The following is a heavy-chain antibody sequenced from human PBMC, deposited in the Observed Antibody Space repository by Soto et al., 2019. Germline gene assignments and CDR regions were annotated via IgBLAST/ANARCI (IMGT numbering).Heavy chain of an antibody. CDR3: ARRARIAAAGPNDYYYGMDV. CDR1: GGTFSSYA. Sequence: QVQLVQSGAEVKKPGSSVKVSCKASGGTFSSYAISWVRQAPGQGLEWMGGIIPIFGTANYAQKFQGRVTITADESTRTAYMELSSLRSEDTAVYYCARRARIAAAGPNDYYYGMDVWGQGTTVTVSS. V-gene: IGHV1-69*01. J-gene: IGHJ6*02. D-gene: IGHD6-13*01. CDR2: IIPIFGTA.